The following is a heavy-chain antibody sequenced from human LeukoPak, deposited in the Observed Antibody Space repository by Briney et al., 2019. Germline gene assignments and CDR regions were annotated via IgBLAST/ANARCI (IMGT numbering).Heavy chain of an antibody. D-gene: IGHD3-3*01. CDR3: ATDRGWRTSGYYLYHFEY. V-gene: IGHV3-7*01. Sequence: GGSPRLSCAASGFIFTDYWMSWVRQAPGKGLEWVANIKQDGSEKYYVGSVKGRFTISRDNAKSPLYLQMNSLRAEDTAVYYCATDRGWRTSGYYLYHFEYWGQGTPVTFSS. J-gene: IGHJ4*02. CDR2: IKQDGSEK. CDR1: GFIFTDYW.